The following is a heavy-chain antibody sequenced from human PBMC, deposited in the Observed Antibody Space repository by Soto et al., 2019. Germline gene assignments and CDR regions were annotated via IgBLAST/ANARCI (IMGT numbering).Heavy chain of an antibody. Sequence: SVKVSCKASGGTFSSYAISWVRQAPGQGLEWMGGIIPIFGTANYAQKFQGRVTITADESTSTAYMELSSPRSEDTAVYYCARGRMAAADYGMDVWGQGTTVTVSS. CDR1: GGTFSSYA. CDR3: ARGRMAAADYGMDV. D-gene: IGHD6-13*01. J-gene: IGHJ6*02. CDR2: IIPIFGTA. V-gene: IGHV1-69*13.